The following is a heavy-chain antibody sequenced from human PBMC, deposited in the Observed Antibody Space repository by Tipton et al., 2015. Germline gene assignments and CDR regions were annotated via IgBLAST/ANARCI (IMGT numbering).Heavy chain of an antibody. V-gene: IGHV4-38-2*01. Sequence: TLSLTCDVSGYSISSGYYWGWIRQPPGKGLEWIGSIYYSGSTYYNPSLKSRVTISVDTSKNQFSLKLSSVTAADTAVYYCARHTPPLLLRFPPLGFDYWGQGTLVTVSS. D-gene: IGHD3-3*01. CDR2: IYYSGST. CDR3: ARHTPPLLLRFPPLGFDY. J-gene: IGHJ4*02. CDR1: GYSISSGYY.